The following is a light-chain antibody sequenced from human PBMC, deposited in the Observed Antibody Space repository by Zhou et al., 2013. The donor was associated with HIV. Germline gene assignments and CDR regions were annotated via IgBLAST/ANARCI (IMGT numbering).Light chain of an antibody. CDR1: QTISNS. CDR3: QQSYSSSIT. CDR2: AAF. V-gene: IGKV1-39*01. Sequence: DIQMTQSPSSLSASVGDRVTITCRASQTISNSLSWYQQKPGKAPKLLIYAAFSLQSGVPSRFSGSGSGTDFTLTITSLQPEDFGTYYCQQSYSSSITFGQGTRLDIK. J-gene: IGKJ5*01.